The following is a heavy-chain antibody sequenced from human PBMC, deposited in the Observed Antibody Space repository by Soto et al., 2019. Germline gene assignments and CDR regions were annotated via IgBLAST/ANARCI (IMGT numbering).Heavy chain of an antibody. J-gene: IGHJ6*02. CDR1: GFTFSSYG. CDR3: AYYYAVDVSVSFYYYYGMDA. D-gene: IGHD3-10*01. V-gene: IGHV3-30*03. Sequence: GGSLRLSCAASGFTFSSYGMHWVRQAPGKGLEWVAVISYDGSNKYYADSVKGRFTISRDNSKNTLYLQMNSLRAEDTAVYYCAYYYAVDVSVSFYYYYGMDAWGQGTTVTVS. CDR2: ISYDGSNK.